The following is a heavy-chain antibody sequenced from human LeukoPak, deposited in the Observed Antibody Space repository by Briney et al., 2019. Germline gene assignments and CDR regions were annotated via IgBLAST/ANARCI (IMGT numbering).Heavy chain of an antibody. CDR3: ARLERGYSYGYQEGDY. CDR1: GYSFTSYW. J-gene: IGHJ4*02. D-gene: IGHD5-18*01. V-gene: IGHV5-10-1*01. CDR2: IDPSDSYT. Sequence: GESLKISCKGSGYSFTSYWTSWVRQMPGKGLEWMGRIDPSDSYTNYSPSFQGHVTISADKSISTAYLQWSSLKASDTAMYYCARLERGYSYGYQEGDYWGQGTLVTVSS.